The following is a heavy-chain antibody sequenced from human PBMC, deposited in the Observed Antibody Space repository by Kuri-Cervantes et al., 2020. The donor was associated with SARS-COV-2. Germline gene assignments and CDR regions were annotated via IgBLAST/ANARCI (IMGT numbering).Heavy chain of an antibody. CDR2: INHSGST. V-gene: IGHV4-34*01. Sequence: GSLRLSCAVYGGSFSGYYWSWIRQPPGKGLEWIGEINHSGSTNYNPSLESRLNMSVDTSKNQFSLRLNSVTAADTAVYYCAREVTDWGQGTQVTVSS. J-gene: IGHJ4*02. D-gene: IGHD2-21*02. CDR1: GGSFSGYY. CDR3: AREVTD.